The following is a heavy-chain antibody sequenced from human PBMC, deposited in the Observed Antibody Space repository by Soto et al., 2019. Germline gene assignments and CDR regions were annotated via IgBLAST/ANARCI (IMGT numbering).Heavy chain of an antibody. V-gene: IGHV4-34*01. CDR2: ITHSGTT. J-gene: IGHJ4*02. D-gene: IGHD2-8*02. Sequence: PSETLSLTCAVNGGSFSGFYWSWIRQPPGKGLEWAGEITHSGTTDYNPSLKSRLTISVDTSKKQFSLKLSSVTAADTAVYYCARGGGVYYFDYWGQGTLVTVSS. CDR3: ARGGGVYYFDY. CDR1: GGSFSGFY.